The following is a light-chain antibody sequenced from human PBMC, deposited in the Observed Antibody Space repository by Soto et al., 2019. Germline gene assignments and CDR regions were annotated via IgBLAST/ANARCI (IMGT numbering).Light chain of an antibody. V-gene: IGLV1-47*01. CDR1: SSSIGSNY. CDR2: RDS. CDR3: QAWADSLRGWV. J-gene: IGLJ3*02. Sequence: QSVLTQPPSASGTPGQRVTISCSESSSSIGSNYIYWYQQLPGTAPKLLIYRDSQRPSGVPDRFSGSKSGTSASLAISGLRSEDEADYYCQAWADSLRGWVFGGGTKLTVL.